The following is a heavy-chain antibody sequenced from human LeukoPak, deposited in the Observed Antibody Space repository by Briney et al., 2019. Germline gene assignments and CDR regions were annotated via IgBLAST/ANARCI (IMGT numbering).Heavy chain of an antibody. J-gene: IGHJ3*02. V-gene: IGHV4-34*01. Sequence: SETLSLTCAVYGGSFSGYYWSWIRQPPGKWLEWIGEINHSGSTNYNPSLKSRVTISVDTSKNQFSLKLSSVTAADTAVYYCARRRIQLWLPSAFDIWGQGTMVTVSS. D-gene: IGHD5-18*01. CDR1: GGSFSGYY. CDR3: ARRRIQLWLPSAFDI. CDR2: INHSGST.